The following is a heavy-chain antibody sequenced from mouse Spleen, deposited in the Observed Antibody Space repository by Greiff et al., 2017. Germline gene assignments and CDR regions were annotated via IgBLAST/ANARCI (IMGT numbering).Heavy chain of an antibody. CDR1: GYAFSSSW. J-gene: IGHJ2*01. V-gene: IGHV1-82*01. CDR2: IYPGDGDT. Sequence: QVQLQQSGPELVKPGASVKISCKASGYAFSSSWMNWVKQRPGKGLEWIGRIYPGDGDTNYNGKFKGKATLTADKSSSTAYMQLSSLTSEDSAVYFCAREGQLRPSDYWGQGTTLTVSS. CDR3: AREGQLRPSDY. D-gene: IGHD3-2*02.